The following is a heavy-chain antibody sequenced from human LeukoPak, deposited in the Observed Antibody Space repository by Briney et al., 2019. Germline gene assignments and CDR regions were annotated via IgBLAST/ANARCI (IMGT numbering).Heavy chain of an antibody. CDR2: ISKNGKTI. D-gene: IGHD6-19*01. CDR3: ATGRVEQGLVSGPTFDY. J-gene: IGHJ4*02. CDR1: GFTFSDYY. Sequence: GGSLRLSCAASGFTFSDYYMSWIRQAPGKGLEWLSYISKNGKTIYYADSVKGRFTISRDNAKKSVYLQMNSLRAEDTAVYYWATGRVEQGLVSGPTFDYGGQGTLVTVSS. V-gene: IGHV3-11*01.